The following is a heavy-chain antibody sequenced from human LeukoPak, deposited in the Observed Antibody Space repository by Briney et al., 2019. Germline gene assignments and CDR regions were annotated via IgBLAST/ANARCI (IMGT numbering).Heavy chain of an antibody. J-gene: IGHJ3*02. Sequence: GGSLRLSCAASGFTASSNYMSWVRQARGKGLEWVSVIYSDDRTYYADSVKGRFTISRHTSKKTLYLQMNSLRAEDTAVYYCAREVMAKRRAFDIWGQGTVVTVSS. CDR2: IYSDDRT. CDR1: GFTASSNY. V-gene: IGHV3-53*04. CDR3: AREVMAKRRAFDI. D-gene: IGHD2-8*01.